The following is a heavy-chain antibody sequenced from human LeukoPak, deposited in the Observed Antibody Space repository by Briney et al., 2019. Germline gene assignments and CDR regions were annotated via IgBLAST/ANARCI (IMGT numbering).Heavy chain of an antibody. D-gene: IGHD7-27*01. CDR1: GFTFSSHG. CDR2: IWYDGSNK. V-gene: IGHV3-33*01. Sequence: GGSLRLSCAASGFTFSSHGMHWVRQAPGKGLEWVAVIWYDGSNKYYADSVKGRITISRDNSKNMVYLQMNSLRVEDTAVYYCARWGPDRASDIWGQGTMVIVSS. CDR3: ARWGPDRASDI. J-gene: IGHJ3*02.